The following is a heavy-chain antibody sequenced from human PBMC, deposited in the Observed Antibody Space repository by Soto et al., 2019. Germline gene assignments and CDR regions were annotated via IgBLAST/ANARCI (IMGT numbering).Heavy chain of an antibody. CDR1: GYTFTSYG. D-gene: IGHD2-2*01. J-gene: IGHJ6*02. CDR3: ARVPAATIYYYYYGMDV. CDR2: ISAYNGNT. Sequence: ASVKVSCKASGYTFTSYGIIWVRQAPGQGLEWMGWISAYNGNTNYAQKLQGRVTMTTDTSTSTAYMELRSLRSDDTAVYYCARVPAATIYYYYYGMDVWGQGTTVTSP. V-gene: IGHV1-18*01.